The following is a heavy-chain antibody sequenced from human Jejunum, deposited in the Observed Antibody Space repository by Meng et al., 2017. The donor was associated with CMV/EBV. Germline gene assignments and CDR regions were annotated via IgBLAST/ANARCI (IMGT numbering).Heavy chain of an antibody. D-gene: IGHD1-1*01. CDR1: GGSMRSTY. CDR2: VYYSGSA. Sequence: VSGGSMRSTYWTWIRQPPGKGLGWMGHVYYSGSATYSPSLRSRVAISVDMSKNQFSLKLRSVTAADTAMYFCARGLGHASNNSHDYWGQGTLVTVSS. V-gene: IGHV4-59*01. CDR3: ARGLGHASNNSHDY. J-gene: IGHJ4*02.